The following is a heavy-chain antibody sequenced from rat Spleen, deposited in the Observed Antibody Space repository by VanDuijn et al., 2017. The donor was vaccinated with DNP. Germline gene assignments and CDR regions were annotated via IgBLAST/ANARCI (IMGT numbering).Heavy chain of an antibody. V-gene: IGHV4-2*01. CDR1: GFTFSSYW. J-gene: IGHJ2*01. D-gene: IGHD1-7*01. CDR3: VRERYGVDY. CDR2: INKDSRTK. Sequence: EVQLVETGGGLVQPGRSLKLSCVASGFTFSSYWMYWIRQAPGKGLEWIGEINKDSRTKKFSPSLKDKFTISRDNAQNTLYLQMSNLGSEDTATYYCVRERYGVDYWGQGVMVTVSS.